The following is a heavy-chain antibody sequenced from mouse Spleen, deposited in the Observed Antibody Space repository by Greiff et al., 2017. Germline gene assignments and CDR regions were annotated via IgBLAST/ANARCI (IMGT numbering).Heavy chain of an antibody. CDR2: INPGSGGT. V-gene: IGHV1-54*01. D-gene: IGHD2-12*01. CDR3: ARHERGGYSYYSYDDAMDY. CDR1: GYAFTNYL. Sequence: QVQLQQSGAELVRPGTSVKVSCKASGYAFTNYLIEWVKQRPGQGLEWIGVINPGSGGTNYNEKFKDKATLTADKSSSAVYMELSRLTSEDSAVYFCARHERGGYSYYSYDDAMDYWGQGTSVTVSS. J-gene: IGHJ4*01.